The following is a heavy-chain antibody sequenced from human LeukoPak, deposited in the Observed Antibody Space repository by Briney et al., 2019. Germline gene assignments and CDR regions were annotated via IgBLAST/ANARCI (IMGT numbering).Heavy chain of an antibody. CDR1: GGSISSYF. V-gene: IGHV4-59*01. CDR2: IFYSGGT. CDR3: ARAWEQQLVQGAFDI. J-gene: IGHJ3*02. D-gene: IGHD6-13*01. Sequence: SETLSLTCTVSGGSISSYFWSWIRQPPGKGLEWIGFIFYSGGTNYNPSLKSRVTISVDTSKNQFSLKLSSVTAADTAGYYCARAWEQQLVQGAFDIWGQGTLVTVSS.